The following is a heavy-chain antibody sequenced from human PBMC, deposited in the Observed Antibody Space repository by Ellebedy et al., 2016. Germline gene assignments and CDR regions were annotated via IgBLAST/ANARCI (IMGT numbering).Heavy chain of an antibody. Sequence: SGPTLVKPTQTLTLTCTFSGFSLSTSGVGVGWIRQPPGKALEWLALIYWNDDKRYSPPLKSRLTITKDTAKNQVVLTMTNMDPVETATYYCAQSSGWYAGILLRAFDIWGQGTMVTVSS. CDR3: AQSSGWYAGILLRAFDI. CDR2: IYWNDDK. CDR1: GFSLSTSGVG. J-gene: IGHJ3*02. D-gene: IGHD6-19*01. V-gene: IGHV2-5*01.